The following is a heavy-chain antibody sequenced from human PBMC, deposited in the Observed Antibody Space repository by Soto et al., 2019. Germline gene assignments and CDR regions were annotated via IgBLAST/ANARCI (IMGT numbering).Heavy chain of an antibody. CDR1: VGTVSRYG. D-gene: IGHD3-22*01. CDR3: ARIYDYYYDSRGYCPGVFDY. Sequence: SETLPLSCESSVGTVSRYGWSWIRQHPRKRQDWIGYIYYSGSTNYNPSLKSRVTISVDTSKNQFSLKLSSVTAADTAVYYCARIYDYYYDSRGYCPGVFDYWGQGTLVTVSS. V-gene: IGHV4-59*02. J-gene: IGHJ4*02. CDR2: IYYSGST.